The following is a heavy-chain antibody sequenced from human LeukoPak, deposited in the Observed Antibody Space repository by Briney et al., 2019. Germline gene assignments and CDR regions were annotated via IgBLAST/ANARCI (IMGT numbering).Heavy chain of an antibody. V-gene: IGHV3-66*01. CDR3: ARDYYDSSGYYYRPDYYYYYMDV. CDR2: IYSGGST. CDR1: GFTFSSYG. D-gene: IGHD3-22*01. Sequence: PGGSLRLSCAASGFTFSSYGMSWVRQAPGKGLEWVSVIYSGGSTYYADSVKGRFTISRDNSKNTLYLQMNSLRAEDTAVYYCARDYYDSSGYYYRPDYYYYYMDVWGKGTTVTISS. J-gene: IGHJ6*03.